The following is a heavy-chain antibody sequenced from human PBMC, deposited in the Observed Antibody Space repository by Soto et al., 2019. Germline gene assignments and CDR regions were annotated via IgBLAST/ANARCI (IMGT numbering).Heavy chain of an antibody. V-gene: IGHV3-23*01. J-gene: IGHJ4*02. Sequence: GGSLRLSCAASGFTFNTYAVTWVRQAPGQGLDWVSGISASGDDTYYADSVQGRFFISRDNSKNTLYLQMNSLRVEDTAVYYCAKDDRIWDDYDSSGYYARFDYWGQGT. CDR1: GFTFNTYA. CDR3: AKDDRIWDDYDSSGYYARFDY. CDR2: ISASGDDT. D-gene: IGHD3-22*01.